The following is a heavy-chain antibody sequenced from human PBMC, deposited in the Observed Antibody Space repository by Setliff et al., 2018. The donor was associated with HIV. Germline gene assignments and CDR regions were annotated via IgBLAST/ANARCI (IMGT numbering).Heavy chain of an antibody. V-gene: IGHV1-18*01. CDR3: ARDDVGYCSGGSCYHLFDTFDI. CDR1: GYSFTNYG. Sequence: ASVKVSCKASGYSFTNYGISWVRQAPGQGLEWMGWISSYNDNTNYALNLQGRVTMTTDTSTSTAYMELRSLRSDDTAVYYCARDDVGYCSGGSCYHLFDTFDIWGQGTGVTGSS. D-gene: IGHD2-15*01. CDR2: ISSYNDNT. J-gene: IGHJ3*02.